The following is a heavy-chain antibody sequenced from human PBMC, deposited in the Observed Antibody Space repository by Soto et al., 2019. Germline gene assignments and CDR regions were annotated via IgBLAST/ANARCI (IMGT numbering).Heavy chain of an antibody. V-gene: IGHV3-7*03. D-gene: IGHD5-18*01. CDR3: AKDVGSHGYRYGPRFDP. CDR1: GFTFSSYW. J-gene: IGHJ5*02. CDR2: IKQDGSEK. Sequence: GGSLRLSCAASGFTFSSYWMSWVRQAPGKGLEWVANIKQDGSEKKYVDSVKGRFTVSRDNAKNSLYLQMNSLRPEDTALYYCAKDVGSHGYRYGPRFDPWGQGTLVTVSS.